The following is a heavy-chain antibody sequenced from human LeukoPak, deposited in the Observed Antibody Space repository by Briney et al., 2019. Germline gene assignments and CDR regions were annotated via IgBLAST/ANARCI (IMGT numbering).Heavy chain of an antibody. J-gene: IGHJ4*02. CDR2: INPSGGST. Sequence: ASVKVSCKASGYTFTSYYMHWVRQAPGQGLEWMGIINPSGGSTSYAQKFQGRVTMTRDMSTSTVYMELSSLRSEDTAVYYCAREEYFYDSSGPLDYWGRGTLVTVSS. CDR1: GYTFTSYY. D-gene: IGHD3-22*01. CDR3: AREEYFYDSSGPLDY. V-gene: IGHV1-46*01.